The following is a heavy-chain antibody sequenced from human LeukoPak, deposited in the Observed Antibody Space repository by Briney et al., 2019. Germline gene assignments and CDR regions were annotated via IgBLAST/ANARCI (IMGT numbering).Heavy chain of an antibody. CDR2: INHSGST. Sequence: SETLSLTCAVYGGSFSGYYWSWIRQPPGKGLEWIGEINHSGSTNYNPSLKSRVTISVDTSKNQFPLKLSSVTAADTAVYYCARGPTTIYVWGSYRPTRDPFDYWGQGTLVTVSS. J-gene: IGHJ4*02. CDR3: ARGPTTIYVWGSYRPTRDPFDY. V-gene: IGHV4-34*01. D-gene: IGHD3-16*02. CDR1: GGSFSGYY.